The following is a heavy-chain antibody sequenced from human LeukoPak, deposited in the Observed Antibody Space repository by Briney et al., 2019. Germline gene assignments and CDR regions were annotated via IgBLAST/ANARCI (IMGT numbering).Heavy chain of an antibody. CDR3: ARDRWYYDSSGYYSAGNGFDY. CDR2: IKQDGSEK. Sequence: GGSLRLSCAASGFIFRNHWMSWVRQAPGRGLEWVAHIKQDGSEKHYVDSVEGRLTLSRDDAKSSMYLQMNSLRAEDTAVYYCARDRWYYDSSGYYSAGNGFDYWGQGTLVTVSS. J-gene: IGHJ4*02. V-gene: IGHV3-7*01. CDR1: GFIFRNHW. D-gene: IGHD3-22*01.